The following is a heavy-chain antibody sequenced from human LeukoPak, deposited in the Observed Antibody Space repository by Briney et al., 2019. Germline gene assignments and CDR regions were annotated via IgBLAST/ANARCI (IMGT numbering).Heavy chain of an antibody. J-gene: IGHJ4*02. CDR3: ARDADGSKVFDY. V-gene: IGHV4-59*01. CDR2: IYYTGSN. D-gene: IGHD3-22*01. Sequence: SKTLSLTCTVSGGSISTYYWSWIRQPPGKGLEWIGYIYYTGSNNYNPSLRSRVTISIDRSKNQFSLKLSSVTAADTAVYYCARDADGSKVFDYWGRGTLVTVSS. CDR1: GGSISTYY.